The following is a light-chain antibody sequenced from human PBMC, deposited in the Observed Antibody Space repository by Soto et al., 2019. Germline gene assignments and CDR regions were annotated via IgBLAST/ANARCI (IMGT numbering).Light chain of an antibody. V-gene: IGKV3-20*01. J-gene: IGKJ4*01. CDR1: QYVSSRY. Sequence: DIVLTQSPGTLSLSPGERATLSCRASQYVSSRYVAWYQRKPGQAPRLLIYDASSRATGIPDRFSGSGSGTDFALTIRRLEPDDFAVYYCQQYGRSPLTFGGGTKVEIK. CDR2: DAS. CDR3: QQYGRSPLT.